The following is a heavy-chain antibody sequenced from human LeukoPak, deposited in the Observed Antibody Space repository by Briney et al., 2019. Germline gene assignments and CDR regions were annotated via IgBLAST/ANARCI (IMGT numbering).Heavy chain of an antibody. CDR3: ARLYCGGDCYPIDY. CDR2: IYPGDSNT. J-gene: IGHJ4*02. V-gene: IGHV5-51*01. D-gene: IGHD2-21*02. CDR1: GYSFSTYW. Sequence: GESLKISCKGSGYSFSTYWIAWVRQMPGKGLEWMGIIYPGDSNTRYSPSFQGQVTISADKSISTAYLQWTSLKASDTAMYYCARLYCGGDCYPIDYWGQGTLVTVSS.